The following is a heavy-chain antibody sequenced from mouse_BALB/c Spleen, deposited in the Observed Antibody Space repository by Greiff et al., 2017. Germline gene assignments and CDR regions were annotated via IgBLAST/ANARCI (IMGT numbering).Heavy chain of an antibody. Sequence: EVVLVESGGGLVKPGGSLKLSCAASGFTFSSYAMSWVRQTPEKRLEWVASISSGGSTYYPDSVKGRFTISRDNARNILYLQMSSLRSEDTAMYYCARSGFWYFDVWGAGTTVTVSS. CDR2: ISSGGST. CDR1: GFTFSSYA. J-gene: IGHJ1*01. V-gene: IGHV5-6-5*01. CDR3: ARSGFWYFDV.